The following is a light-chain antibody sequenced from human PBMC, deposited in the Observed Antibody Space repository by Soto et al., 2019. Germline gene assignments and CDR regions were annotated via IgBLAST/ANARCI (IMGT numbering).Light chain of an antibody. CDR2: VSS. CDR3: MQALQTPWT. V-gene: IGKV2-28*01. Sequence: DIVMTQSPLSLPVTPGEPASISCRSSQSLLHDNGYNYLDWYLQKPGQSPQLLIYVSSNRASGVPDRVNGSRSGTDFTLRISRGEAEDVGVYYCMQALQTPWTFGQGTKVEIK. CDR1: QSLLHDNGYNY. J-gene: IGKJ1*01.